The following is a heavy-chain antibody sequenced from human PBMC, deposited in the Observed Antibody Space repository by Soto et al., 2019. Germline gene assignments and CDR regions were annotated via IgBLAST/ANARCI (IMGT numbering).Heavy chain of an antibody. V-gene: IGHV1-69*01. J-gene: IGHJ4*02. CDR2: ILPVFDEL. CDR1: GGTFKSYD. Sequence: QVQLVQSESEVKKPGSSVKVSCEVSGGTFKSYDISWVRQAPGQGLEWVGEILPVFDELHYAPKLQGRVTITADEVTSTAHLELGSLTSEDTAVYFCARASDTSGYHYWGQGTLVTVSS. CDR3: ARASDTSGYHY. D-gene: IGHD3-22*01.